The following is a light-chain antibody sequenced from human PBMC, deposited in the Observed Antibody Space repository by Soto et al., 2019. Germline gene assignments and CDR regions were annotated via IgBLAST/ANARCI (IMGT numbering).Light chain of an antibody. CDR3: QQSNSFPYT. Sequence: DIQMTQSPSSVSASVGDIITITCREIQPKNTWLAWYQQKPGKAPNLLIYAASTLHRGAPSRFSGRGSGTDCSLTIRNLEPEDFATYYCQQSNSFPYTFGQGTKVEMK. CDR1: QPKNTW. V-gene: IGKV1-12*01. CDR2: AAS. J-gene: IGKJ2*01.